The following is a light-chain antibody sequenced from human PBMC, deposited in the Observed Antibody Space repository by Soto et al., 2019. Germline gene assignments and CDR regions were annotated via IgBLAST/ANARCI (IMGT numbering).Light chain of an antibody. J-gene: IGKJ1*01. CDR3: QKGNKWPLT. Sequence: EILMTQSPGTLSASPGERATLSCRASQSVSSNLACYQQKPAQTPRLLIYAVSTRATGIPARFSGSGAGTEFTLTSSSRPYEDFAVYCWQKGNKWPLTFGQGTKVEIK. V-gene: IGKV3-15*01. CDR2: AVS. CDR1: QSVSSN.